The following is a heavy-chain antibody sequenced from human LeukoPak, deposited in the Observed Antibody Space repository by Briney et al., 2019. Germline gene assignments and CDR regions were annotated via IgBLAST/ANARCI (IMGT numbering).Heavy chain of an antibody. D-gene: IGHD6-6*01. CDR2: LHHTGGT. J-gene: IGHJ6*03. CDR1: NYSISNGYF. V-gene: IGHV4-38-2*02. Sequence: PSETLSLICSVSNYSISNGYFWGWIRPPPGRGLEWIGSLHHTGGTYYKPSLNSRVTISVDTSKNQFSLRLSSVTAADTAVYYCVRATDSRTPRPSFYYHYMDVWGKGTTVTVSS. CDR3: VRATDSRTPRPSFYYHYMDV.